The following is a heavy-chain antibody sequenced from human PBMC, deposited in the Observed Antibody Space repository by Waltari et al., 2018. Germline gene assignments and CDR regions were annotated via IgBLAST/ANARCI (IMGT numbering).Heavy chain of an antibody. CDR3: ASQAKDY. Sequence: EVQLLESGGDLLQPGGSLRLSCAASGFTFSNYAMSWVRQAPGKGLDWVSGISGGGDNTYYADSVKGRFTISRDNSKNTLYLQMNSLRAEDTAVYYCASQAKDYWGQGTLVTVSS. CDR2: ISGGGDNT. J-gene: IGHJ4*02. V-gene: IGHV3-23*01. CDR1: GFTFSNYA.